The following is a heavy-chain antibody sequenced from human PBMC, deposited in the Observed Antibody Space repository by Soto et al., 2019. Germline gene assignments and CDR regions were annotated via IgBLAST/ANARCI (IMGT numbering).Heavy chain of an antibody. CDR3: ASSPETYYDFWSGIAVPYYGMDV. CDR2: IYYSGST. Sequence: SETLSLTCTVSGGSISSYYWSWIRQPPGKGLEWIGYIYYSGSTYYNPSLKSRVTISVDTSKNQFSLKLSSVTAADTTVYYCASSPETYYDFWSGIAVPYYGMDVWGQGTTVTVSS. J-gene: IGHJ6*02. CDR1: GGSISSYY. D-gene: IGHD3-3*01. V-gene: IGHV4-59*12.